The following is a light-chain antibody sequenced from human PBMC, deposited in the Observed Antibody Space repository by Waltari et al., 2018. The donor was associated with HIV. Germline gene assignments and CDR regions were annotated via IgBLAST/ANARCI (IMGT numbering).Light chain of an antibody. CDR1: SSDDGGYNY. V-gene: IGLV2-11*01. CDR2: DVS. Sequence: QSALTQPRSVSGSPGQSVTISCTGTSSDDGGYNYVSWYQQHPGKAPKFMIYDVSKRPSGVPDRFSGSKSGNTASLTISGLQAEDEADYYCCSYAGNYTFVFGGGTKLTVL. CDR3: CSYAGNYTFV. J-gene: IGLJ2*01.